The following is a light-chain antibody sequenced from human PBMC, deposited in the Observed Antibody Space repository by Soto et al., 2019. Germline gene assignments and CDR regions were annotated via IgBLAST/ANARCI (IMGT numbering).Light chain of an antibody. J-gene: IGLJ3*02. V-gene: IGLV1-47*01. CDR3: GARLNRRRRSWV. CDR2: KNN. CDR1: NSNIEDNY. Sequence: QSVLTQPPSASGTPGQRVTISCSGSNSNIEDNYVYWYQQLPGTAPKLLIYKNNQRPSGVPDRFSGSRSGTSASLVISGLRSADEADYYCGARLNRRRRSWVFGGGTKLTVL.